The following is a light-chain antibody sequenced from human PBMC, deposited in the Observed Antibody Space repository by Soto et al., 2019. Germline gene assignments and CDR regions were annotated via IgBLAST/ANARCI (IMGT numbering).Light chain of an antibody. CDR3: QSYDSSLSGSKVV. CDR1: SSDVGKYDY. CDR2: EVS. Sequence: QSVLTQPPSASGSPGQSVTISCTGTSSDVGKYDYVSWFQHHPGKAPKLIIYEVSKRPSGVPDRFSGSKSGTSASLAITGLQAEDEAEYYCQSYDSSLSGSKVVFGGGTKVTVL. J-gene: IGLJ2*01. V-gene: IGLV2-8*01.